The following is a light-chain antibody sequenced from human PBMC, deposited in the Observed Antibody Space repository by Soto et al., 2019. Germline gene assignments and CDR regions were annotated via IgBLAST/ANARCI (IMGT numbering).Light chain of an antibody. J-gene: IGKJ1*01. CDR3: QQYGSSGT. V-gene: IGKV3-20*01. CDR1: QSVSSSY. Sequence: NVLTQSLGTLSLYTAKSTTPSCRASQSVSSSYLAWYQQKPGQAPRLLIYGASNRATGIPDRFSGSGSGTDFTLTISRLEPEDFAVYYCQQYGSSGTFGQGTKVDIK. CDR2: GAS.